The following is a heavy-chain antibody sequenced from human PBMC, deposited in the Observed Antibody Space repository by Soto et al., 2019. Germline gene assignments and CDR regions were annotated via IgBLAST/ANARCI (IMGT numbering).Heavy chain of an antibody. J-gene: IGHJ4*02. CDR3: TRDSYYDTSGRHTGVGGFDF. V-gene: IGHV3-33*01. CDR1: GFTFNTYG. Sequence: GGSLRLSCAASGFTFNTYGMHWVRQAPGKGLEWVAFIWYDGGDKYYADSVKGRFTISRDNSKNTLFLQVNSLRAEDTAVYYCTRDSYYDTSGRHTGVGGFDFWGQGTLVTVSS. CDR2: IWYDGGDK. D-gene: IGHD3-22*01.